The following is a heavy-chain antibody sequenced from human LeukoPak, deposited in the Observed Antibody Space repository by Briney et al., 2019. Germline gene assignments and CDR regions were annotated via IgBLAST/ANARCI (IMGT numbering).Heavy chain of an antibody. CDR3: AKAVAAAGRFGFDP. CDR1: GGSISTYY. Sequence: PSETLSLTCTVSGGSISTYYWSWIRQPPGKGLEWIGYIYNSGSTNYNPSLPSRVTISVDTSKNQFSLRLTSVTAADTAVYYCAKAVAAAGRFGFDPWGQGTLVTVSS. J-gene: IGHJ5*02. CDR2: IYNSGST. D-gene: IGHD6-13*01. V-gene: IGHV4-59*01.